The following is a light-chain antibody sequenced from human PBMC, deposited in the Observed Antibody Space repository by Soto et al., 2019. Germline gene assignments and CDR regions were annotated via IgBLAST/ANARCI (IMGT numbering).Light chain of an antibody. Sequence: QSVLTQPASVSGSPGQSITISCTGTSSDVGGYNYVSWYQQHPGKAPKLMIYEVTNRPSGVSNRFSGSKSGNTASLTISGLQADDEADYYCSSYTSSITYVFGTVTKVTVL. J-gene: IGLJ1*01. V-gene: IGLV2-14*01. CDR2: EVT. CDR1: SSDVGGYNY. CDR3: SSYTSSITYV.